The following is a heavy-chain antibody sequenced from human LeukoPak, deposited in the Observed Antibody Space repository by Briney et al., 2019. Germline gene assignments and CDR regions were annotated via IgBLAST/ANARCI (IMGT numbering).Heavy chain of an antibody. J-gene: IGHJ3*02. CDR2: ISAYNGNT. CDR3: ARDLSGYYDNGSDAFDI. V-gene: IGHV1-18*01. Sequence: ASVKVSCKASGYTFIHYGISWVRQAPGQGLEYMGWISAYNGNTNYAQKLQGRVTMTTDTTTSTAYMELGSLRSDDTAVYYCARDLSGYYDNGSDAFDIWGQGTMVTVSS. CDR1: GYTFIHYG. D-gene: IGHD3-22*01.